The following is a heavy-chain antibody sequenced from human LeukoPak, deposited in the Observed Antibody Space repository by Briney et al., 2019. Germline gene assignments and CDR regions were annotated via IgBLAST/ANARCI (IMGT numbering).Heavy chain of an antibody. J-gene: IGHJ4*02. V-gene: IGHV3-9*01. CDR2: ISWNSGSI. CDR3: ARIILGATGGDY. Sequence: GRSLRLSCAASGFTFDDYAMHWVRQAPGKGLEWVSGISWNSGSIGYADSVKGRFTISRDNAKNTLSLQMDSLRAEDTAVYYCARIILGATGGDYWGQGALVTVSS. D-gene: IGHD1-26*01. CDR1: GFTFDDYA.